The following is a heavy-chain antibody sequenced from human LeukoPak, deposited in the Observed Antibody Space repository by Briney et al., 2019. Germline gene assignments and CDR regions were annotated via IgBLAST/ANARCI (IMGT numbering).Heavy chain of an antibody. CDR1: GGSIRSGTHY. J-gene: IGHJ4*02. V-gene: IGHV4-31*03. CDR2: IYYSGST. D-gene: IGHD3-10*01. CDR3: VRESGSYYGSGTYLLFDY. Sequence: SETLSLTCTVSGGSIRSGTHYWSWILQPPGKGLEWIGYIYYSGSTYYNPSLKSRVTMSVDTSKNQFSLKLSSVTAADTAVYFCVRESGSYYGSGTYLLFDYWGQGTLVTVSS.